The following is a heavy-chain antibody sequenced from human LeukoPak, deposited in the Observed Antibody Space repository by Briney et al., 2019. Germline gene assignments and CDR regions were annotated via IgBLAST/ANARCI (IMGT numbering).Heavy chain of an antibody. CDR3: ARDGGSHGAYPPR. V-gene: IGHV3-48*02. Sequence: GGSLRLSCVASGFTFGSFSMNLGRQAPGKGLEWVSSISSDSRTLYCAVSVKGRFSISRDNAKNSLFLRMDRLIDYCTAVYYCARDGGSHGAYPPRWGQGTVVTVS. CDR2: ISSDSRTL. J-gene: IGHJ4*02. D-gene: IGHD4-17*01. CDR1: GFTFGSFS.